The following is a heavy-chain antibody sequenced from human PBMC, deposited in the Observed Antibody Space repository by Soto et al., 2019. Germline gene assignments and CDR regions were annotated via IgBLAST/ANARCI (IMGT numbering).Heavy chain of an antibody. CDR3: ARRYSSSWDGHDAFDI. Sequence: GESLKISCKGSGYSFTSYWIGWVRQMPGKGLEWMGIIYPGDSDTRYSPSFQGQVTISADKSISTAYLQWSSLKASDTAMYYCARRYSSSWDGHDAFDIWGQGTMVTV. V-gene: IGHV5-51*01. CDR1: GYSFTSYW. CDR2: IYPGDSDT. J-gene: IGHJ3*02. D-gene: IGHD6-13*01.